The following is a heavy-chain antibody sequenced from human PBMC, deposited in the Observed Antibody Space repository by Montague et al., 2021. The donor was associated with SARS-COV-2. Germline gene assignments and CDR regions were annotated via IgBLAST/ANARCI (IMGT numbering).Heavy chain of an antibody. CDR2: FYYTGST. D-gene: IGHD3/OR15-3a*01. J-gene: IGHJ4*02. V-gene: IGHV4-39*07. CDR1: DDSITSSTYY. Sequence: SETLSLTCAVSDDSITSSTYYWAWIRQPPGKGLEWIGSFYYTGSTNYNPSLKSRVTMSIDKSKNQFSLEPNSVTAADTALYYCVRAGGLDNRPPVWGQGALVIVSS. CDR3: VRAGGLDNRPPV.